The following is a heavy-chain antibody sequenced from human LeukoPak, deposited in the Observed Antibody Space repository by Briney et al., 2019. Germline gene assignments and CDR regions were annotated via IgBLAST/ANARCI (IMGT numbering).Heavy chain of an antibody. J-gene: IGHJ6*04. V-gene: IGHV3-74*03. CDR2: INSDGSSE. Sequence: GSPRLSCAASGFTFSSYWMHWVRQAPGKGLVWVSRINSDGSSETYADSVKGRFTISRDNAKNTLYVQMNSLRAEDTAVYYCAREDPYSEGMDVWVEGTTVVVSS. CDR3: AREDPYSEGMDV. CDR1: GFTFSSYW. D-gene: IGHD3-9*01.